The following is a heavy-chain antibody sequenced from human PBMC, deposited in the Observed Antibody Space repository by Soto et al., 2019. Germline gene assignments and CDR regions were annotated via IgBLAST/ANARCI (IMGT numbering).Heavy chain of an antibody. CDR1: GGSISSGGYY. V-gene: IGHV4-31*03. D-gene: IGHD5-18*01. J-gene: IGHJ6*02. CDR3: ARDWGYSYGYPAIYYYYGMDV. CDR2: IYYSGST. Sequence: SSETLSLTCTVSGGSISSGGYYWSWIRQHPGKGLEWIGYIYYSGSTYYSPSLKSRVTISVDTSKNQFSLKLSSVTAADTAVYYCARDWGYSYGYPAIYYYYGMDVWGQGTTVTVSS.